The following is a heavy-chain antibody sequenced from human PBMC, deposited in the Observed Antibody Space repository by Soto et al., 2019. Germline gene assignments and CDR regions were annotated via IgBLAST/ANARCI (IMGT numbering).Heavy chain of an antibody. V-gene: IGHV4-28*01. Sequence: QVQLQESGPGLVKPSDTLSLTCAVSGYSISSSNWWGWIRQPPGKGLEWIGYIYCGSTYYNPSLKSRVTVSVDTSKNQFSLKLSSVTAVDTAVYYCARINPGAGHYYDMDVWGQGTTVTVSS. D-gene: IGHD3-10*01. CDR3: ARINPGAGHYYDMDV. CDR2: IYCGST. CDR1: GYSISSSNW. J-gene: IGHJ6*02.